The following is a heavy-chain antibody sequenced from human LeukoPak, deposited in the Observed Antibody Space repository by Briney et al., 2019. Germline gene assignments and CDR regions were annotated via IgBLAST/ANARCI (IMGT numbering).Heavy chain of an antibody. D-gene: IGHD3-3*01. Sequence: GGSLRLSCAASGXTIXXXXXXXXXXAPXXXXXWXSVFSGXGSRTYYEDSVKGRFTISRDNSKNSLYLQMNSLRDEDTAVXYCGRETDFGVVTNWGQGTLVTVSS. CDR2: FSGXGSRT. V-gene: IGHV3-23*01. J-gene: IGHJ4*02. CDR3: GRETDFGVVTN. CDR1: GXTIXXXX.